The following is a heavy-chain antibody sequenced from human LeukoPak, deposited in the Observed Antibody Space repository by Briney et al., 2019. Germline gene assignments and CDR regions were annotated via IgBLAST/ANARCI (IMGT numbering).Heavy chain of an antibody. CDR2: INWNGGST. Sequence: GGSPRLSCAASGFTFDDYGMSWVRQAPGKGLEWVSGINWNGGSTGYADSVKGRFTISRDNAKNMLYLQMNSLRAEDTAVYYCSRDPYYYDSSGYYYSRFDYWGQGTLVTVSS. D-gene: IGHD3-22*01. CDR3: SRDPYYYDSSGYYYSRFDY. V-gene: IGHV3-20*04. J-gene: IGHJ4*02. CDR1: GFTFDDYG.